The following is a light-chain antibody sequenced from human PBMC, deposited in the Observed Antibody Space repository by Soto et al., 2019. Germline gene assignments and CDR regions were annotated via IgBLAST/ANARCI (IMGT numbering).Light chain of an antibody. CDR3: QQYSSYSLPT. V-gene: IGKV1-5*01. CDR2: DAS. CDR1: QSVSRW. Sequence: DIQMTQSPSILSASVGDIVTITCRASQSVSRWLAWYQQKPGKAPKLLIYDASSLNSGVPSRFSGSQSGTEFTLTITSLLPDDFATYFCQQYSSYSLPTFGGGTKVDIK. J-gene: IGKJ4*01.